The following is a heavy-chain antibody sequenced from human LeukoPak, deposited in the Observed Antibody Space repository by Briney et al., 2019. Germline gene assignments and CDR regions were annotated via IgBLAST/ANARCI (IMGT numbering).Heavy chain of an antibody. CDR2: IYYSGST. J-gene: IGHJ6*04. CDR1: GGPISSHY. V-gene: IGHV4-59*11. CDR3: ARGVRDDFWSGLDV. Sequence: PSETLSLTCTVSGGPISSHYWSWIRQPPGKGLEWIGYIYYSGSTNYNPSLKSRVTISVDTSKNQFSLKLSSVTAADTAVYYCARGVRDDFWSGLDVWGKGTTVTVSS. D-gene: IGHD3-3*01.